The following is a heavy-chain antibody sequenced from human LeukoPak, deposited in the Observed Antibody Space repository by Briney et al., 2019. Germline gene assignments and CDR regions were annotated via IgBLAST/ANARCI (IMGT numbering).Heavy chain of an antibody. CDR3: ARGLDSSGWRGLYYYYYMDV. CDR1: GYTFTSYD. CDR2: MNPNSGNT. D-gene: IGHD6-19*01. V-gene: IGHV1-8*01. Sequence: GASVKVSCKASGYTFTSYDINWVRQAAGQRLEWMGWMNPNSGNTGYTQKFQGRVTMTRNNSIRTAYMELSSLRSEDTAVYYCARGLDSSGWRGLYYYYYMDVWGKGTTVTISS. J-gene: IGHJ6*03.